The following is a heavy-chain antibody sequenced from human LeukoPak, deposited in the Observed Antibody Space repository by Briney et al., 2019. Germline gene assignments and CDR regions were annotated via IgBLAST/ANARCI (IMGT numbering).Heavy chain of an antibody. Sequence: PGGSLRLSCAASGFTFSDYYMSWVRQAPGKGLEWVANIKQDGSEKYYVDSVKGRFTISRDNAKNSLYLQMNSLRAEDTAVYYCARAGYTYGTFYYWGQGALVTVSS. V-gene: IGHV3-7*01. J-gene: IGHJ4*02. CDR3: ARAGYTYGTFYY. CDR1: GFTFSDYY. D-gene: IGHD5-18*01. CDR2: IKQDGSEK.